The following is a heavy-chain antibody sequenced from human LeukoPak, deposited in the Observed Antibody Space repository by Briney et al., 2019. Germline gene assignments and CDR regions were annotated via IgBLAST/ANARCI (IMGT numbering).Heavy chain of an antibody. V-gene: IGHV3-53*01. J-gene: IGHJ4*02. CDR2: IYSGGST. CDR1: GFTFRNYV. Sequence: GGSLRLSCSASGFTFRNYVMHWVRQAPGKGLEWVSVIYSGGSTYYADSVKGRFTISRDNSKNTLYLQMNSLRAEDTAVYYCARVGYYDSSGYSYFDYWGQGTLVTVSS. CDR3: ARVGYYDSSGYSYFDY. D-gene: IGHD3-22*01.